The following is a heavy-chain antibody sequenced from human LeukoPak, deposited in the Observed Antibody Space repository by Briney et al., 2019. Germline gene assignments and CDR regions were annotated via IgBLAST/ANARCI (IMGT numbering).Heavy chain of an antibody. CDR2: IKSKTDGETT. D-gene: IGHD3-10*01. CDR1: GFTFTNAW. Sequence: GGSLRLSCVDSGFTFTNAWMSWVRQAPGKGLEWIGRIKSKTDGETTNYAEPVRGRFTISRDDSKSAVYLQMNSLRIEDTAVYYCTTDLGTYYHGSQRLIPIDYWGQGTLVTVSS. CDR3: TTDLGTYYHGSQRLIPIDY. J-gene: IGHJ4*02. V-gene: IGHV3-15*01.